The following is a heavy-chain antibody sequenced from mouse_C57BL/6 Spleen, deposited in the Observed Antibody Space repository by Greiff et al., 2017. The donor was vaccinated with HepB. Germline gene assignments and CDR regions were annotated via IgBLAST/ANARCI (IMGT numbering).Heavy chain of an antibody. CDR3: ARYALNDYDGEAPYFDY. J-gene: IGHJ2*01. D-gene: IGHD2-4*01. CDR2: IRNKANGYTT. CDR1: GFTFTDYY. V-gene: IGHV7-3*01. Sequence: EVQVVESGGGLVQPGGSLSLSCAASGFTFTDYYMSWVRQPPGKALEWLGFIRNKANGYTTEYSASVKGRFTISRDNSQSILYLQMNALRAEDSATYYCARYALNDYDGEAPYFDYWGQGTTLTVSS.